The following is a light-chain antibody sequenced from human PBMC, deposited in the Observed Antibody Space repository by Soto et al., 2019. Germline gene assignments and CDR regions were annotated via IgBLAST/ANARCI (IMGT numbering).Light chain of an antibody. CDR2: EDS. Sequence: QSALTQPASVSGSPGQSITISCTGTSSDVGSYNLVSWYQQHPGKAPKLMIYEDSKRPSGVSNRFSGSKSGNTASLTIPGLQAEDETDYYCCSYAGSGTYVFGTGTKVTVL. CDR1: SSDVGSYNL. V-gene: IGLV2-23*01. J-gene: IGLJ1*01. CDR3: CSYAGSGTYV.